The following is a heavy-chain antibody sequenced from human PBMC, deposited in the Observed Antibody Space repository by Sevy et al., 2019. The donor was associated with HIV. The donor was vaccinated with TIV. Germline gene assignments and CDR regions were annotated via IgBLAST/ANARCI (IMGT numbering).Heavy chain of an antibody. V-gene: IGHV3-30-3*01. CDR3: ARNGGDSNYHYNYMDV. CDR1: GFTFSSYP. CDR2: ISYEGTNE. D-gene: IGHD2-21*02. J-gene: IGHJ6*03. Sequence: GGSLRLSCAASGFTFSSYPMHWVRQAPGKGLEWVAVISYEGTNEYYADSVKGRFTISRDNSKNTLYLQMNSLRDDDTAVYYCARNGGDSNYHYNYMDVWGKGTTVTVSS.